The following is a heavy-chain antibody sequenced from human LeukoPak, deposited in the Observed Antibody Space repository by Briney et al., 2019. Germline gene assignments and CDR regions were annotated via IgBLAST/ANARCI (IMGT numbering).Heavy chain of an antibody. Sequence: SETLSLTCADYGGSFSGYYWSWIRQPPGKGLEWIGESNHSGSTNYNPSLMSRVTISVDTSKNQFSLKLSSVTAADTAVYYCARLTGPDLAAAGISPTGYYFDYWGQGTLVTVSS. CDR1: GGSFSGYY. CDR2: SNHSGST. CDR3: ARLTGPDLAAAGISPTGYYFDY. J-gene: IGHJ4*02. D-gene: IGHD6-13*01. V-gene: IGHV4-34*01.